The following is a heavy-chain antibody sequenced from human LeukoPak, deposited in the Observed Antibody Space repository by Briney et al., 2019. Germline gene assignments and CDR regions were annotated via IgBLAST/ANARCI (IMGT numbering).Heavy chain of an antibody. CDR3: ATLNGSGSHPY. CDR2: INPNSGGT. Sequence: GASVKVSCKASGYTFTGYYMHWVRQAPGQGLEWMGWINPNSGGTNYAQKFQGRVTMTRDTSISTAYMELRSLRSDDTAVYYCATLNGSGSHPYWGQGTLVTVSS. V-gene: IGHV1-2*02. J-gene: IGHJ4*02. CDR1: GYTFTGYY. D-gene: IGHD3-10*01.